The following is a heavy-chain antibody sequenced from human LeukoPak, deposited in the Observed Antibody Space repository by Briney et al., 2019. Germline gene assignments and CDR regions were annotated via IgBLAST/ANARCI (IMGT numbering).Heavy chain of an antibody. Sequence: ASVKVSCKASGYTFTSYDINWVRQATGQGLEWMGWMNPNSGNTGYAQKFQSRVTMTRNTSISTAYMELSSLRSEDTAVYYCARVHIPCSSTSCYHLPDAFDIWGQGTMVTVSS. J-gene: IGHJ3*02. V-gene: IGHV1-8*01. CDR3: ARVHIPCSSTSCYHLPDAFDI. D-gene: IGHD2-2*01. CDR2: MNPNSGNT. CDR1: GYTFTSYD.